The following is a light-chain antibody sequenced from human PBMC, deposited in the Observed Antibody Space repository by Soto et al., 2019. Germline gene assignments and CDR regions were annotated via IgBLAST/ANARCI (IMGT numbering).Light chain of an antibody. CDR2: GAS. CDR3: QQSYSSLRT. V-gene: IGKV1-39*01. CDR1: QSISNY. Sequence: DIQMTQSPSSLSASVGDRVTITCRASQSISNYLNWYQQKPGRAPKVLIFGASSLQSGVPSRFSGSGSGTDFTLTISSLQPEDFATYYCQQSYSSLRTFGQGTKVEIK. J-gene: IGKJ1*01.